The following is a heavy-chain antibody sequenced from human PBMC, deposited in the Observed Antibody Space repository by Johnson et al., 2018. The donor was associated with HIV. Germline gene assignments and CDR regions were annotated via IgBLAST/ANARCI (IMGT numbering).Heavy chain of an antibody. CDR2: IYSGGST. Sequence: VESGGGLVQPGGSLRLSCAASGFTVSSNYMSWVRQAPGKGLELVSVIYSGGSTYYADSVKGRFTISRDNSKNTLYLQMNSLRAEDTAVYYCARDLDLREDLAFDIWGQGTMVTVSS. D-gene: IGHD1-1*01. CDR1: GFTVSSNY. CDR3: ARDLDLREDLAFDI. V-gene: IGHV3-66*01. J-gene: IGHJ3*02.